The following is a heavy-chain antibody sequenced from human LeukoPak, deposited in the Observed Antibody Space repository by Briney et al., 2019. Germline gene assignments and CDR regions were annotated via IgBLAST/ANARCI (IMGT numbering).Heavy chain of an antibody. J-gene: IGHJ4*02. CDR1: GFTFSSYG. CDR2: IRYDGSNK. Sequence: GGSLRLSCAASGFTFSSYGMHWVRQAPGKGLEWVAFIRYDGSNKYYADSVKGRFTISRDNSKNTLYLQMNSLRAEDTAVYYCAKGSGYSYGSYDYWGRGTLVTVSS. D-gene: IGHD5-18*01. V-gene: IGHV3-30*02. CDR3: AKGSGYSYGSYDY.